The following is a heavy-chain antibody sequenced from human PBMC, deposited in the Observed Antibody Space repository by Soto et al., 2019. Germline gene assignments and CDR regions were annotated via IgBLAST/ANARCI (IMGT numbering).Heavy chain of an antibody. V-gene: IGHV3-43D*04. Sequence: EVQLVESGGVVVQPGGSLRLSCAASGFTFDDYAMHWVRQAPGKGLEWVSLISWDGGGTYHVDSVKGRFTVSRDNSNNSLYLQMNSLRAEDTAFYYCARGLGSYYYYGMDVWGQGTAVTVSS. J-gene: IGHJ6*02. CDR3: ARGLGSYYYYGMDV. D-gene: IGHD7-27*01. CDR1: GFTFDDYA. CDR2: ISWDGGGT.